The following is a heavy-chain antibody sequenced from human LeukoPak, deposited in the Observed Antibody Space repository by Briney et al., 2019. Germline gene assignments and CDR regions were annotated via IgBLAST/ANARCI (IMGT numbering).Heavy chain of an antibody. Sequence: ASVKVSCKASGYTFTSYDINWVRQATGQGLEWMGWMNPNSGNTGYAQKSQGRVTMTRNTSISTAYMELSSLRSEDTAVYYCARGLSSSWYYYYYGMDVWGQGTTVTVSS. V-gene: IGHV1-8*01. CDR1: GYTFTSYD. J-gene: IGHJ6*02. CDR3: ARGLSSSWYYYYYGMDV. D-gene: IGHD6-13*01. CDR2: MNPNSGNT.